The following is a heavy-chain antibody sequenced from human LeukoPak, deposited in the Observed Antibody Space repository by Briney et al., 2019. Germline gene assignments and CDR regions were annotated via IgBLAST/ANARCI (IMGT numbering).Heavy chain of an antibody. CDR3: ARWDLSYMDV. Sequence: PSETLSLTCTVSGGSISTSNYYWGWIRQPPGKGLEWIGNIFYSGSTYYSPSLRSRVTISLDTSKNQFSLKLSSVTAADTAVYYCARWDLSYMDVWGKGTTVTITS. CDR1: GGSISTSNYY. V-gene: IGHV4-39*07. CDR2: IFYSGST. D-gene: IGHD1-26*01. J-gene: IGHJ6*03.